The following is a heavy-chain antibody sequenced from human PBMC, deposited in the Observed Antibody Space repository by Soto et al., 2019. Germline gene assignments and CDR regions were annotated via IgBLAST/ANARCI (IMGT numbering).Heavy chain of an antibody. D-gene: IGHD2-8*02. Sequence: EVQLVESGGGLVQPGESLRLSCAASGFTFSNYWMHWVRQAPGKGLVWVSRIDSDGSRITYADFVKGRFTISRDNAKNTVYLHMNSLTAEETAVYYCVRTRLVVAVATRVDFWGQGTLVTVSS. CDR3: VRTRLVVAVATRVDF. CDR2: IDSDGSRI. V-gene: IGHV3-74*01. CDR1: GFTFSNYW. J-gene: IGHJ4*02.